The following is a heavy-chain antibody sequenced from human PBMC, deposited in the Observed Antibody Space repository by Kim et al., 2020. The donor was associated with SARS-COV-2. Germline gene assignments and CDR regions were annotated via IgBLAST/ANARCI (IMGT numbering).Heavy chain of an antibody. J-gene: IGHJ4*02. CDR2: ISSSSNTI. D-gene: IGHD6-19*01. Sequence: GGSLRLSCAASRFSFSSYSMNWVRPAPGKGLEWVSYISSSSNTIYYADSVKGRFTISRDNAKNSLYLQLNSLRDEDTAVYYCARGSSGWMARTGYFDYWGQGTLVTVSS. CDR1: RFSFSSYS. V-gene: IGHV3-48*02. CDR3: ARGSSGWMARTGYFDY.